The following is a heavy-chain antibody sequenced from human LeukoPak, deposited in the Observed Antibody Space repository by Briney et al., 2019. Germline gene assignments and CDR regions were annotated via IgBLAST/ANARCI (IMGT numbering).Heavy chain of an antibody. J-gene: IGHJ4*02. CDR2: IWYDGSNK. D-gene: IGHD5-24*01. Sequence: GRSLRLSCAASGFTFSSYGMHWVRQAPGKGLEWVAVIWYDGSNKYYADSVKGRFTISRDNSKNTLYLQMNSLRAEDTAVYYCARKMATSNRLDSWGQGNLVTVSS. V-gene: IGHV3-33*01. CDR3: ARKMATSNRLDS. CDR1: GFTFSSYG.